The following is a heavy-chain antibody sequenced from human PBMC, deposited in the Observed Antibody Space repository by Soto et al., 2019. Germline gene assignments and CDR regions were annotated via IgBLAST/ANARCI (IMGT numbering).Heavy chain of an antibody. CDR3: AKSRDSSAWYALDS. J-gene: IGHJ4*02. V-gene: IGHV3-23*01. CDR1: GFSFSSSA. Sequence: PGGSLRLSCAASGFSFSSSAMGWVRQAPGGGREWVSSIDGRGERTYDKPYVKCRLTISRNRSRDTLYLQMTSLPAEDSALYYCAKSRDSSAWYALDSWGQGTLVTVSS. CDR2: IDGRGERT. D-gene: IGHD6-19*01.